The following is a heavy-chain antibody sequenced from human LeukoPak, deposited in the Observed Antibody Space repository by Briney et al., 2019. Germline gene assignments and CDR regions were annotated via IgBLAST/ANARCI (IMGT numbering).Heavy chain of an antibody. J-gene: IGHJ4*02. Sequence: ASVKVSCKASGYTFTGYYMHWVRQAPGQGLEWMGWINPNSGGTNYAQKFQGRVTMTRDTSISTAYMELSRLRSDDTAVYYCAREYGDYGGGYFDYWGQGTLVTVSP. D-gene: IGHD4-17*01. V-gene: IGHV1-2*02. CDR3: AREYGDYGGGYFDY. CDR1: GYTFTGYY. CDR2: INPNSGGT.